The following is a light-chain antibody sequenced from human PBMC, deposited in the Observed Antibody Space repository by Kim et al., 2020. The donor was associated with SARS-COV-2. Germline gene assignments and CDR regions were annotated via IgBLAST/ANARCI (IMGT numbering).Light chain of an antibody. J-gene: IGLJ2*01. CDR1: SSNIGGTS. V-gene: IGLV1-51*01. Sequence: VPISWLRSSSNIGGTSFSWYQDLPGTATKLVIYGNEKRPSGVPDRFSGSKSGTSATLGITGLQPGDEADYFCGTWDASLTAGEVFGGGTQLTVL. CDR2: GNE. CDR3: GTWDASLTAGEV.